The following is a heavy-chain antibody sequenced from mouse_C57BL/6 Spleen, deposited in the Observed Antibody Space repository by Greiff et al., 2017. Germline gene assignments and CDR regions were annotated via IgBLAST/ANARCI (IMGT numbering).Heavy chain of an antibody. CDR1: GYTFTSYW. Sequence: QVQLQQSGAELAKPGASVKLSCTASGYTFTSYWMPWVKQRPGQGLEWIGYINPSSGYTKYNQKFKDKATLTADKSSSTAYMQLSSLTYEDSAVYYGARSPDGYYDDMDYWGQGTSVTVSS. CDR2: INPSSGYT. D-gene: IGHD2-3*01. CDR3: ARSPDGYYDDMDY. V-gene: IGHV1-7*01. J-gene: IGHJ4*01.